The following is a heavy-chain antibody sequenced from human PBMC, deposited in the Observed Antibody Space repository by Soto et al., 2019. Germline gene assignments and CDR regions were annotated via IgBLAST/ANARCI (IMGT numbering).Heavy chain of an antibody. Sequence: QVQLVQSGAEVKKPGASVKVSCKASGYTFTSYDINWVRQATGQGLEWMGWMNPNSGNTGYAQKFQGRVTMTRNTTISTAYMGLSSLRSEDTAVYYCARGFREIAAAGTYYYYGMDVWGQGTTVTVSS. CDR3: ARGFREIAAAGTYYYYGMDV. CDR2: MNPNSGNT. D-gene: IGHD6-13*01. V-gene: IGHV1-8*01. J-gene: IGHJ6*02. CDR1: GYTFTSYD.